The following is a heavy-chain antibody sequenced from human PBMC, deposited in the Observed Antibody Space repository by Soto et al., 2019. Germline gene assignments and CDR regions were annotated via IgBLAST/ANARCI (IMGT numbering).Heavy chain of an antibody. Sequence: QVQLVESGGGVVQPGRSLRLSCAASGFTFSSYGMHWVRQAPGKGLEWVAVISYDGSNKYYADSVKGRFTISRDNSKNTLYLQMNSLRAEDTAVYYCAKDGFEGGDSSSWYEKRRAVFLSCLYWGQGTLVTVSS. CDR3: AKDGFEGGDSSSWYEKRRAVFLSCLY. J-gene: IGHJ4*02. CDR2: ISYDGSNK. D-gene: IGHD6-13*01. CDR1: GFTFSSYG. V-gene: IGHV3-30*18.